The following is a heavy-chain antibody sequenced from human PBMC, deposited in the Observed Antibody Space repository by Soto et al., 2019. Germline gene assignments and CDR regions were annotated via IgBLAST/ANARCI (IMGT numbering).Heavy chain of an antibody. CDR2: IIPIFGTA. D-gene: IGHD4-4*01. CDR3: ASSPIMTTVTGGVWSYYYYGMDV. J-gene: IGHJ6*02. V-gene: IGHV1-69*01. CDR1: GGTFSSYA. Sequence: QVQLVQSGAEVKKPGSSVKVSCKASGGTFSSYAISWVRQAPGQGLEWMGGIIPIFGTANYAQKFQGRVTITADESTSTAYMELSSLRSEDTAVYYCASSPIMTTVTGGVWSYYYYGMDVWGQGTTVTVSS.